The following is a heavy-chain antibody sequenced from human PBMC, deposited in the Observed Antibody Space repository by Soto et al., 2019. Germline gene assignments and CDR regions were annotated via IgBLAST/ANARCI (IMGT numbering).Heavy chain of an antibody. J-gene: IGHJ4*02. D-gene: IGHD6-25*01. CDR3: AKFFVATGGSGGWPWHFDY. Sequence: GGPLRLSCTSSGFNFSSYAMSLVRQATGKGLEWVSTISSGGGSTFYADSVKGRFTISRDNSKNTLYLHMNSLRPEDAAIYYRAKFFVATGGSGGWPWHFDYWGQGALVTVSS. V-gene: IGHV3-23*01. CDR1: GFNFSSYA. CDR2: ISSGGGST.